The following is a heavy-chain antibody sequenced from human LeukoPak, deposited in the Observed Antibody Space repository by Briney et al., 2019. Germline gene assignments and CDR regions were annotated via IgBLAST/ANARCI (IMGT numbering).Heavy chain of an antibody. Sequence: ASVTVSCTASGYTFTSNYMHWVRQAPGQGLEWMGVIAPSSGTTSYAQKFQGRVTMTRDTSTSTLYMELGSLTSEDTAVYYCARASGSSAVPFDYWGQGTLVTVSS. D-gene: IGHD3-10*01. CDR1: GYTFTSNY. CDR2: IAPSSGTT. CDR3: ARASGSSAVPFDY. J-gene: IGHJ4*02. V-gene: IGHV1-46*01.